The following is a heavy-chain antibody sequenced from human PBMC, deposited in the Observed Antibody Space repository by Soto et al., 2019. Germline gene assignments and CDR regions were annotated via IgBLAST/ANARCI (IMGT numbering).Heavy chain of an antibody. D-gene: IGHD2-2*01. Sequence: QVQLVESGGGVVQPGRSLRLSCAASGFTFNTHGIHWVRQTPGKGLEWVAVISYDGSKTSYADSVKGRFTFFRDTTKNTVYLQMNSLLAEDTAVYYCARGALSWFQLRWDYMDVWGTGTTVTVS. CDR2: ISYDGSKT. CDR1: GFTFNTHG. J-gene: IGHJ6*03. CDR3: ARGALSWFQLRWDYMDV. V-gene: IGHV3-30*03.